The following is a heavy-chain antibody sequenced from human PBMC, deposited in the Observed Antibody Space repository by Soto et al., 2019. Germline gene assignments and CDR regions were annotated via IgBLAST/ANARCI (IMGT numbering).Heavy chain of an antibody. CDR2: IIPIFGTA. CDR1: GGTFSSYA. D-gene: IGHD3-9*01. CDR3: ARDPPTGLRYFDWLPYYYGMDV. J-gene: IGHJ6*02. Sequence: SVKVSCKASGGTFSSYAISWVRQAPGQGLEWMGGIIPIFGTANYAQKFQGRVTITADKSTSTAYMELSSLRSEDTAVYYCARDPPTGLRYFDWLPYYYGMDVWGQGTTVTVSS. V-gene: IGHV1-69*06.